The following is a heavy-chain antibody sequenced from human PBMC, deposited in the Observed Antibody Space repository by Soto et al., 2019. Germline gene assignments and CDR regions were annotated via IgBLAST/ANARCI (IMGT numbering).Heavy chain of an antibody. Sequence: EVQLVESGGGLVKPGGSLRLSCEASGFTFPRYSMNWVRQAPGKGLEWVSSISSTTNYIYYADSMKGRFTVSRDNAKNSVYLEMNSLSAEDTAVYYCARESEDLTSTFDYWGQGTLVTVSS. CDR3: ARESEDLTSTFDY. J-gene: IGHJ4*02. V-gene: IGHV3-21*01. CDR1: GFTFPRYS. CDR2: ISSTTNYI.